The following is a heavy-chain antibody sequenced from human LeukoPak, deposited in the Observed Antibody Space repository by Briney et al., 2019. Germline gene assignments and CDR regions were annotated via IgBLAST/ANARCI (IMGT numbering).Heavy chain of an antibody. J-gene: IGHJ4*02. CDR3: AKDHITGTTLSRGPNYFDY. Sequence: GGSLRLSCAASGFTFSSYAMSWVRQAPGKGLEWVSAISGSGGSTYYADSVKGRFTISRDNSKNTLYLQMNSLRAEDTAVYYCAKDHITGTTLSRGPNYFDYRGQGTLVTVSS. V-gene: IGHV3-23*01. D-gene: IGHD1-7*01. CDR2: ISGSGGST. CDR1: GFTFSSYA.